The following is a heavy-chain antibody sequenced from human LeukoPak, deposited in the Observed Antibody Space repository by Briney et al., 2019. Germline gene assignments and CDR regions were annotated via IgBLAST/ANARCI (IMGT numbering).Heavy chain of an antibody. Sequence: WASVKVSCKASGYTFTSYYMHWVRQAPGQGLEWMGWISAYNGNTNYAQKLQGRVTMTTDTSTSTAYMELRSLRSDDTAVYYCARGSLYFDWLGYWFDPWGQGTLVTVSS. CDR3: ARGSLYFDWLGYWFDP. CDR2: ISAYNGNT. J-gene: IGHJ5*02. CDR1: GYTFTSYY. V-gene: IGHV1-18*04. D-gene: IGHD3-9*01.